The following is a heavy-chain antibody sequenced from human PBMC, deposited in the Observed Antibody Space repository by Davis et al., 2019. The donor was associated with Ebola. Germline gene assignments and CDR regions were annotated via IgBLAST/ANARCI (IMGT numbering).Heavy chain of an antibody. V-gene: IGHV3-23*01. Sequence: PGGSLRLSCAASGFTFNNYAMNWVRQAPGKGLEWVSGITGGGRGTYYADSVKGRFTISRDNSKNTLYLQMNSLRAEDTAVYYCANTRGYIVVVPAAGYMDVWGKGTTVTVSS. CDR3: ANTRGYIVVVPAAGYMDV. CDR2: ITGGGRGT. D-gene: IGHD2-2*01. CDR1: GFTFNNYA. J-gene: IGHJ6*03.